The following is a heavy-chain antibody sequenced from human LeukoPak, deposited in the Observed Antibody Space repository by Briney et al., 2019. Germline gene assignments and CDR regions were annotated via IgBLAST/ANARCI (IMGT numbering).Heavy chain of an antibody. CDR3: AELGITMIGGV. CDR1: GFSVNNNY. J-gene: IGHJ6*04. D-gene: IGHD3-10*02. Sequence: GGSLRLSCAASGFSVNNNYMSWVRQAPGKGLEWVSVIYTSGSTYYADSVKGRFTISRDNAKNSLYLQMNSLRAEDTAVYYCAELGITMIGGVWGKGTTVTISS. V-gene: IGHV3-53*01. CDR2: IYTSGST.